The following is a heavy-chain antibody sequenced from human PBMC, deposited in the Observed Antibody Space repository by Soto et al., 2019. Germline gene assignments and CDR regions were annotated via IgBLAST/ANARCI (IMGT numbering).Heavy chain of an antibody. J-gene: IGHJ4*02. V-gene: IGHV4-30-2*01. CDR1: GGSISSGGYS. CDR2: IYHSGST. Sequence: QLQLQESGSGLVKPSQTLSLTCAVSGGSISSGGYSWSWIRQPPGKGLEWIGYIYHSGSTYYNPSLKSRVTIAVDRSNNQFCLKLSSVTAADTAVYYCAAGGGLPRYYWGQGTLVTVSS. CDR3: AAGGGLPRYY. D-gene: IGHD5-12*01.